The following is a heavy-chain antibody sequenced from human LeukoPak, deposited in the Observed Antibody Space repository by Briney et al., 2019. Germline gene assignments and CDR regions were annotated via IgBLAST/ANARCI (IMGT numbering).Heavy chain of an antibody. CDR3: AKDRALHSTVVTTYAEYFHH. CDR2: ISGGDGST. Sequence: QPGGSLRLSCAASGFTFSSYDMSWVRQAPGKGLEWVSTISGGDGSTSYADSVKGRFNISRDNSKNTLYLQMNSLRAEDTAVYYCAKDRALHSTVVTTYAEYFHHWGQGTLVTVSS. V-gene: IGHV3-23*01. CDR1: GFTFSSYD. D-gene: IGHD4-23*01. J-gene: IGHJ1*01.